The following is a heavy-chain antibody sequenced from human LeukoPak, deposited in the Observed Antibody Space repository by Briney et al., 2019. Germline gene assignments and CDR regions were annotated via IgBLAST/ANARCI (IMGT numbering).Heavy chain of an antibody. D-gene: IGHD2-21*01. V-gene: IGHV1-2*02. J-gene: IGHJ5*02. CDR2: INPNSGGT. CDR3: AKADRLDGGPYLIGP. CDR1: GYSFTDYY. Sequence: ASVKVSCKASGYSFTDYYMHWVRQAPGQGLEWMGWINPNSGGTSSAQKFQGRVTMTRDTSITTVYMEVSWLTSDDTAIYYCAKADRLDGGPYLIGPWGQGTLVTVSS.